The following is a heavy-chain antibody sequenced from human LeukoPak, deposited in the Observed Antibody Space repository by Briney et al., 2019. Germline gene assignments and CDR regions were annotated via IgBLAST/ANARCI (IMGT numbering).Heavy chain of an antibody. CDR3: ARYSSGWHIDY. V-gene: IGHV4-4*07. Sequence: SETLSLTCTVSGGSISSHHWSWIRQPAGKGLEWVGRIYSSGTTNYNPSLKSRVTMSLDTSKRQFSLKLTSVTAADTAVYYCARYSSGWHIDYWGQGTLVTVSS. CDR2: IYSSGTT. CDR1: GGSISSHH. D-gene: IGHD6-19*01. J-gene: IGHJ4*02.